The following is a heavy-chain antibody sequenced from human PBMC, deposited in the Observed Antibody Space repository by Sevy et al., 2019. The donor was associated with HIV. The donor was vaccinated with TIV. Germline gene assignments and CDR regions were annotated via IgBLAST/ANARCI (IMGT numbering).Heavy chain of an antibody. Sequence: GGSLRLSCAASGFIFSDSAIHWVRQTPGKGLEWVGRIRSKAKSHATDYAASVKGRFTISRDDSKNTAYLQMNSLKSEDTAVYYCSRFWYERSGSSGAWGQGSLVTVSS. CDR3: SRFWYERSGSSGA. D-gene: IGHD3-22*01. J-gene: IGHJ4*02. CDR2: IRSKAKSHAT. V-gene: IGHV3-73*01. CDR1: GFIFSDSA.